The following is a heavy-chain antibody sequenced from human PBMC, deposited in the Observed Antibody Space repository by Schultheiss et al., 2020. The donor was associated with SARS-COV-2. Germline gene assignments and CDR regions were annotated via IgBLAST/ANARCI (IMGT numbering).Heavy chain of an antibody. V-gene: IGHV3-53*01. CDR3: AKGAEIQLWLSLFDY. CDR1: GFTVSSNY. D-gene: IGHD5-18*01. CDR2: IYSGGST. J-gene: IGHJ4*02. Sequence: GGSLRLSCAASGFTVSSNYMSWVRQAPGKGLEWVSVIYSGGSTYYADSVKGRFTISRDNSKNTLYLQMNSLRAEDTAVYYCAKGAEIQLWLSLFDYWGQGTLVTVSS.